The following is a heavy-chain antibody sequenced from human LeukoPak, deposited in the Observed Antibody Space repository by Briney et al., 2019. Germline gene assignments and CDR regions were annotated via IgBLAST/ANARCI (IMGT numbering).Heavy chain of an antibody. Sequence: SETLSLTCTVSGGSISSYYWSWIRQPAGKGLEWIGRIYTSGSTNYNPSLKSRVTMSVDTSKNKFSLKLSSVTAADTAVYYCARAGDWNYSPLFYYYGMDVWGQGTTVTVSS. J-gene: IGHJ6*02. CDR3: ARAGDWNYSPLFYYYGMDV. V-gene: IGHV4-4*07. CDR2: IYTSGST. D-gene: IGHD1-7*01. CDR1: GGSISSYY.